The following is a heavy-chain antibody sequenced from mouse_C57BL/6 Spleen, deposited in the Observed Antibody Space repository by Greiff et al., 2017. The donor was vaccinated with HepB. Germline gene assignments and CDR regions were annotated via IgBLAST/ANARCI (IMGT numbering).Heavy chain of an antibody. CDR3: AREGKLYLSYAMDY. Sequence: QVHVKQSGAELAKPGASVKLSCKASGYTFTSYWMHWVKQRPGQGLEWIGYINPSSGYTKYNQKFKDKATLTADKSSSTAYMQVSSLTYEDSAVYYCAREGKLYLSYAMDYWGQGTSVTVAS. CDR1: GYTFTSYW. CDR2: INPSSGYT. D-gene: IGHD2-12*01. J-gene: IGHJ4*01. V-gene: IGHV1-7*01.